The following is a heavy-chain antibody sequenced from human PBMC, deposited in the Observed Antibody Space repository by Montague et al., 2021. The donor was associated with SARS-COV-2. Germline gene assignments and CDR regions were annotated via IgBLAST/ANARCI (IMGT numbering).Heavy chain of an antibody. V-gene: IGHV3-23*01. Sequence: SRRLSCAASGFTFSSYAMSWVRQAPGKGLEWVSAISGSGGSTYYADSVKGRFTISRDNSKNTLYLQVNSLRAEDTAVYYRAKDLEFGIVVVITYYFDYWGQGTLVTVSS. CDR2: ISGSGGST. D-gene: IGHD3-22*01. CDR3: AKDLEFGIVVVITYYFDY. J-gene: IGHJ4*02. CDR1: GFTFSSYA.